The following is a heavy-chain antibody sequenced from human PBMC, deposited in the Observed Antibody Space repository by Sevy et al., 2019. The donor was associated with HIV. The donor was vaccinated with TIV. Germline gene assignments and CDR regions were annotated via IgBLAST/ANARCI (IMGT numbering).Heavy chain of an antibody. CDR2: ISAYNGNT. J-gene: IGHJ4*02. D-gene: IGHD1-26*01. Sequence: ASVKVSCKASGYTFTGQYIHWVRQAPGQGLEWMGWISAYNGNTNYAQKLQGRVTMTTDTSTSTAYMELRSLRSDDSAVYYCARDSGSSPFDYWGQGTLVTVSS. V-gene: IGHV1-18*01. CDR1: GYTFTGQY. CDR3: ARDSGSSPFDY.